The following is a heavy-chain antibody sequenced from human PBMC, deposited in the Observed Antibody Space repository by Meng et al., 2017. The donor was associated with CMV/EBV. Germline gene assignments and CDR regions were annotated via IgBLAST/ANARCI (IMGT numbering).Heavy chain of an antibody. Sequence: SETLSLTCAVYGGSFSGYYWSWIRQPPGKGLEWIGEINHSGSTNYNLSLKSRVTISVDTSKNQFSLKLSSVTAADTAVYYCARKITMVRGVISRESWFDYWGQGTLVTVSS. CDR2: INHSGST. V-gene: IGHV4-34*01. CDR1: GGSFSGYY. CDR3: ARKITMVRGVISRESWFDY. J-gene: IGHJ4*02. D-gene: IGHD3-10*01.